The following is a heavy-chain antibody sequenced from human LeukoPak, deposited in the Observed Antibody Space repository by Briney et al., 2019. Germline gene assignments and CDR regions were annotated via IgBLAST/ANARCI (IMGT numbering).Heavy chain of an antibody. J-gene: IGHJ6*03. Sequence: SETLSLTCTVSGGSISSYYWSWVRQPPGKGMEWNGYIYYSGRNNYNASLKSGVTISVETSKNQFSLKRRACAAADTAVYYCAKAAAGSQHSYYYYYYLDVWGTGTTVTISS. CDR1: GGSISSYY. D-gene: IGHD6-13*01. CDR2: IYYSGRN. CDR3: AKAAAGSQHSYYYYYYLDV. V-gene: IGHV4-59*01.